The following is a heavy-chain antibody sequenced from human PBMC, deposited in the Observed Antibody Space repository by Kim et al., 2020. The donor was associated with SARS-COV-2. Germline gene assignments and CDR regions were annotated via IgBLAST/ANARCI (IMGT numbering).Heavy chain of an antibody. D-gene: IGHD3-16*01. CDR2: ISGDTGTT. CDR1: GFTFSSFG. CDR3: ARQFGY. Sequence: GGSLRLSCTAPGFTFSSFGMNWVRHTAGKGLEWVAYISGDTGTTDYVDSVKDRFTISRDNAKNSIYLQMNSLRGEDTAIYYCARQFGYWGQGTLVTVSS. J-gene: IGHJ4*02. V-gene: IGHV3-48*01.